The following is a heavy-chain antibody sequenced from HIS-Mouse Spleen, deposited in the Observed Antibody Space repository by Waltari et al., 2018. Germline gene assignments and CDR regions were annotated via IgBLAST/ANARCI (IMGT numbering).Heavy chain of an antibody. CDR1: GGSISSSSYY. D-gene: IGHD6-13*01. Sequence: QLQLQESGPGLVKPSETLSLTCTVSGGSISSSSYYWGWIRQPPGEGLEWIGSIYYSGSTYYNPSLKRRVTISVDTSKNQFSLKLSSVTAADTAVYYCAREIPYSSSWYDWYFDLWGRGTLVTVSS. J-gene: IGHJ2*01. V-gene: IGHV4-39*07. CDR2: IYYSGST. CDR3: AREIPYSSSWYDWYFDL.